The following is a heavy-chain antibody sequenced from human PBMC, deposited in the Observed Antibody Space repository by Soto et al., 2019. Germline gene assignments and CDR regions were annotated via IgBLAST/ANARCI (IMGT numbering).Heavy chain of an antibody. J-gene: IGHJ6*02. CDR2: ISGGTT. Sequence: PGGSLRLSCATSGFTFSNYAMTWVRQAPGEGLEWVSTISGGTTYYADSVKGRFTISRNNPKKTLELQMNSLRAEDTVVYYCVKDWSGDKCPCLDVWGQGTTVTVSS. CDR1: GFTFSNYA. CDR3: VKDWSGDKCPCLDV. V-gene: IGHV3-23*01. D-gene: IGHD3-3*01.